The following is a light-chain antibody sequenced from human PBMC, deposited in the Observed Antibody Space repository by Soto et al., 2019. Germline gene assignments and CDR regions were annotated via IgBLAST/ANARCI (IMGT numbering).Light chain of an antibody. V-gene: IGKV3-20*01. Sequence: EFVLTQSPGTLSLSPGEGATLSCGASQIVRSYLAWYQQKPGQAPRFLMYDASTRATGIPDRFSGSGAGTDFTLTISRLEPEDFAVYYCQQYGSSPRTFGQGTKVDIK. CDR3: QQYGSSPRT. CDR2: DAS. J-gene: IGKJ1*01. CDR1: QIVRSY.